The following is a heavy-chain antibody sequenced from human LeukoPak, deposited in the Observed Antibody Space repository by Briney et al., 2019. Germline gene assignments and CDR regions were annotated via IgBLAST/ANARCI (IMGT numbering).Heavy chain of an antibody. CDR3: ARDVLPHTGMVATVDY. J-gene: IGHJ4*02. CDR2: ISSSSSYI. D-gene: IGHD5-12*01. CDR1: GFTFSSYS. Sequence: GGSLRLSCAASGFTFSSYSMNWVRQAPGKGLEWVSSISSSSSYIYYADSVKGRFTISRDNAKNSLYLQMNSLRAEDTAVYYCARDVLPHTGMVATVDYWGQGTLVTVSS. V-gene: IGHV3-21*01.